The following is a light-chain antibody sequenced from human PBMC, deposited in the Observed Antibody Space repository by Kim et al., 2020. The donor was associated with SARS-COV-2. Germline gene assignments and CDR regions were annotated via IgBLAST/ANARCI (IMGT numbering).Light chain of an antibody. CDR3: SSYTSSSTYVV. J-gene: IGLJ2*01. V-gene: IGLV2-14*04. Sequence: QSITIAGTGTSSDVGDYNYVSWYQQHPGKAPKLMIYDVSKRPSGVSNRFSGSKSGNTASLTISGLQAEDEADYYCSSYTSSSTYVVFGGGTQLTVL. CDR1: SSDVGDYNY. CDR2: DVS.